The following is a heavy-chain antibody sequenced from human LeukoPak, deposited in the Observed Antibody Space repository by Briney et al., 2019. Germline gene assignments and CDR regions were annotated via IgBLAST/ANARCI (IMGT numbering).Heavy chain of an antibody. CDR2: ISKDGTST. D-gene: IGHD3-3*01. Sequence: GGSLRLSCTVSGLSFRRDWIYWVRQGPGKGLVYVSRISKDGTSTDYADSVKGRFTISSDNAKDTVYLQMTSLRADDTAMYYCTSGEVWYYWGQGTLVTVSS. CDR1: GLSFRRDW. V-gene: IGHV3-74*01. CDR3: TSGEVWYY. J-gene: IGHJ4*02.